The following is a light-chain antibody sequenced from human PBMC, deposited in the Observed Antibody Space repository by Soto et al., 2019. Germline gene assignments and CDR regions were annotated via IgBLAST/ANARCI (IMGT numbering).Light chain of an antibody. CDR2: DAS. J-gene: IGKJ1*01. CDR3: QHYNSYSEA. Sequence: DIQMSQSPSTLSASVGDRVTITCRASQTINNWLAWYQQKPGKAPKILIYDASSLQSGVPSRFSGSGSGTEFTLTISSLQPDDFATYYCQHYNSYSEAFGQGNKV. CDR1: QTINNW. V-gene: IGKV1-5*01.